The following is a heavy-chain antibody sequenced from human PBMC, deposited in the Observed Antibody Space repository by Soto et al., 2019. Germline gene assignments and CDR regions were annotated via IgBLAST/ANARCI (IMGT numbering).Heavy chain of an antibody. D-gene: IGHD6-19*01. Sequence: ASVKVSCKASGYTFTSYGISWVRQAPGQGLEWMGWISAYNGNTNYAQKLQGRVTMTTDTSTSTAYMELRSLRSDDTAVYYCARDHSSGSYTNYYYGMDVWGQGTTVTVSS. CDR3: ARDHSSGSYTNYYYGMDV. CDR1: GYTFTSYG. J-gene: IGHJ6*02. CDR2: ISAYNGNT. V-gene: IGHV1-18*01.